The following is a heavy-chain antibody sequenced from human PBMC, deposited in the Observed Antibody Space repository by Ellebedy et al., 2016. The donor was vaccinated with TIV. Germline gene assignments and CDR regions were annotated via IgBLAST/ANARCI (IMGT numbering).Heavy chain of an antibody. D-gene: IGHD3-10*01. Sequence: SGPTLVTPTQTLTPTRTSSGFSPRTSKMCVSWIRQPPGKALEWLARIDWDDDKYYSKSLNTRLTISRDSSKNQVVLTMPNMDPVDTDTYHCARMRDYYTSGDHYYFDYWGQGTLVTVSS. J-gene: IGHJ4*02. CDR1: GFSPRTSKMC. V-gene: IGHV2-70*11. CDR2: IDWDDDK. CDR3: ARMRDYYTSGDHYYFDY.